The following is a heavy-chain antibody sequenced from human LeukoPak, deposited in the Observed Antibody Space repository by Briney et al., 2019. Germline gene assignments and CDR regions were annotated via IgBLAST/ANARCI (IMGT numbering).Heavy chain of an antibody. J-gene: IGHJ3*02. V-gene: IGHV3-53*01. CDR2: IYSDNT. Sequence: GGSLRLSCTVSGFTVSSNSMSWVRQAPGKGLEWVSFIYSDNTHYSDSVKGRFTISRDNSKNTLYLQMNSLRAEDTAVYYCAKFRGIAAAGKDAFDIWGQGTMVTVSS. CDR1: GFTVSSNS. CDR3: AKFRGIAAAGKDAFDI. D-gene: IGHD6-13*01.